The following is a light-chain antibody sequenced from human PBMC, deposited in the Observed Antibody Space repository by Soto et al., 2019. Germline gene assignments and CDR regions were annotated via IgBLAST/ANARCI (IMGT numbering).Light chain of an antibody. V-gene: IGLV2-14*01. J-gene: IGLJ1*01. Sequence: QSALTQPASVSGSPGQSITISCTGTNSAVGAYNYDSWYQQYPGEAPKVIIYDVSHRPAGVSNRFSGSKSGNTASLTISGLQTHDEADYYCSSYTSATTYVFGTGTKLTVL. CDR2: DVS. CDR1: NSAVGAYNY. CDR3: SSYTSATTYV.